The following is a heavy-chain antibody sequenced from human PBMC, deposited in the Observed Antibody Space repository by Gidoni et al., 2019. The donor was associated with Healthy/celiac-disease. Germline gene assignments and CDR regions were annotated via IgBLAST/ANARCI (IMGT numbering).Heavy chain of an antibody. Sequence: QVQLVQSGAEVKRPGASVKVSCKASGNTFTGYYMHWVRQAPGQGLEWMGWINPNSGGTNDAQKFQGRVTMTRDTSISTAYMELSRLRSDDTAVYYCVSGYDYDYWGQGTLVTVSS. CDR2: INPNSGGT. J-gene: IGHJ4*02. CDR1: GNTFTGYY. D-gene: IGHD5-12*01. CDR3: VSGYDYDY. V-gene: IGHV1-2*02.